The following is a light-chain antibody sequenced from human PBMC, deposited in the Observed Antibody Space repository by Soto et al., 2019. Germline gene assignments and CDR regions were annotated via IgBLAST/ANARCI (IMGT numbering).Light chain of an antibody. J-gene: IGLJ1*01. Sequence: QSVLTQPPSASGTPGQTVTISCSGSSFNIGFNYVYWYQQLPGMAPKLLIHSNDERPSGVPDRCSGSKSGTSASLAISGLRSEDEAEYYCAAWDDSLSGGVFGTGTKLTVL. V-gene: IGLV1-47*02. CDR3: AAWDDSLSGGV. CDR2: SND. CDR1: SFNIGFNY.